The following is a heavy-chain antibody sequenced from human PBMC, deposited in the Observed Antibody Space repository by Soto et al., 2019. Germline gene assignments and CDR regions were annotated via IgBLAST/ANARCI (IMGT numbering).Heavy chain of an antibody. Sequence: QVQLQESGPGLVKPSQTLSLTCTVSGGSISRGDYYWSWIRQPPGKGLEWIGYIYYRGNIHYNPSLKSRVTISVDTSQNQFSLKLSSVTAADTAVYSCAGAYCGGDCSRVYCFDYWGQGTLVTVSS. J-gene: IGHJ4*02. CDR3: AGAYCGGDCSRVYCFDY. V-gene: IGHV4-30-4*01. CDR1: GGSISRGDYY. CDR2: IYYRGNI. D-gene: IGHD2-21*02.